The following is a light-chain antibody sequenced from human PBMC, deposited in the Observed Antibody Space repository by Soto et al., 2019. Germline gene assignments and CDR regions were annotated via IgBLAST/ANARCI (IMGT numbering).Light chain of an antibody. CDR2: AAS. CDR1: QGISNY. V-gene: IGKV1-27*01. Sequence: DIQMTQSPSSLSASVGDRVTITCRASQGISNYLAWYQQKPGKVPKLLIYAASTLQSGVPSRFSGSGSGTEFTLTISRLEPEDFAVYYCQQYITSPPMYTFGQGTKLEIK. CDR3: QQYITSPPMYT. J-gene: IGKJ2*01.